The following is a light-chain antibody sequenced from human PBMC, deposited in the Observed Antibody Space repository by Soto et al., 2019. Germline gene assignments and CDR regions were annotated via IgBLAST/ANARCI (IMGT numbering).Light chain of an antibody. CDR3: LQDYNYPLT. J-gene: IGKJ2*01. Sequence: AIQMTQSPSSLSASVGDRVTITCRASQAIGNDLTWYQQKPGKAPNLLIFAASSLQSGVPSRFSVRGSGTDFTLTIISLQPEEFATYYCLQDYNYPLTFGQGTKLEIK. V-gene: IGKV1-6*01. CDR1: QAIGND. CDR2: AAS.